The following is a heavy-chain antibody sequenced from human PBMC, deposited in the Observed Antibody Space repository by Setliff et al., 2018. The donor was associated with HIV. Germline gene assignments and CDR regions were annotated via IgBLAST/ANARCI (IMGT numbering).Heavy chain of an antibody. CDR1: GGSMRNYY. CDR3: ARHRPWEVDVFDI. V-gene: IGHV4-59*08. D-gene: IGHD1-26*01. Sequence: PSETLSLTCSVSGGSMRNYYWSWIREPPRKGLEWVGYISYNGITTYNPSLKSRVTISVDTSKNQFSLKLTSVTAAGTAVYYCARHRPWEVDVFDIWGQGTMVTVSS. J-gene: IGHJ3*02. CDR2: ISYNGIT.